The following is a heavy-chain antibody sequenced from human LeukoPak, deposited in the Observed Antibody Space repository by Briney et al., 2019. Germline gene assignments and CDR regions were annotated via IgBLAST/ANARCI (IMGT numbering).Heavy chain of an antibody. CDR2: ISSSRSYI. J-gene: IGHJ4*02. V-gene: IGHV3-21*01. CDR3: ARARIAVAGMSNDY. Sequence: PGGSLRLSCAASGFTFSSYSMNWVRQAPGKGLEWVSSISSSRSYIYYADSVKGRFTISRDNAKNSLYLQMNSLRAEDTAVYYCARARIAVAGMSNDYWGQGTLVTVSS. CDR1: GFTFSSYS. D-gene: IGHD6-19*01.